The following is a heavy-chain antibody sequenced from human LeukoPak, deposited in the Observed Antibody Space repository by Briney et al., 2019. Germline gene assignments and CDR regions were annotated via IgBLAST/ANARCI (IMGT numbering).Heavy chain of an antibody. CDR3: AGHSFDTIDAFDI. CDR1: GFTFTNYW. D-gene: IGHD3-9*01. CDR2: MYPGDSDT. Sequence: GESLKISCKASGFTFTNYWIGWVRQMPGKGLEWMGIMYPGDSDTRYSPSFQGQVTISADKSISTAHLQWRSLKASDTAMYFCAGHSFDTIDAFDIWGQGTIVTVSA. J-gene: IGHJ3*02. V-gene: IGHV5-51*01.